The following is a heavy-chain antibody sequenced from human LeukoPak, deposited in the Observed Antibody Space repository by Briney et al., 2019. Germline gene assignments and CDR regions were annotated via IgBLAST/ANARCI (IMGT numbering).Heavy chain of an antibody. D-gene: IGHD1-26*01. V-gene: IGHV1-8*01. CDR1: GYTFTTYD. CDR3: ARTSDSGSYLDYYFDY. CDR2: MNPNSGNT. Sequence: ASVKVSCKASGYTFTTYDINWVRQATGQGLEWMGWMNPNSGNTGYAQKFQGRVTMTRNTSISTAHMELSSLRPEDTAVYYCARTSDSGSYLDYYFDYWGQGTLVTVSS. J-gene: IGHJ4*02.